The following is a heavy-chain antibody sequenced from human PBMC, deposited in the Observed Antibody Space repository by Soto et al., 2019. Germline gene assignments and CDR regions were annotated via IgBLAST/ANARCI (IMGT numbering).Heavy chain of an antibody. V-gene: IGHV3-30*18. Sequence: QVQLVESGGGVVQPGRSLRLSCAASGFTFSSYGMHWVRQAPGKGLEWVAVISYDGSNKYYADSVKGRFTISRDNSKNTLYLQMNSLRAEDTAVYYCAKRKGESSTYYFDYWGQGTLVTVSS. D-gene: IGHD3-10*01. CDR3: AKRKGESSTYYFDY. J-gene: IGHJ4*02. CDR1: GFTFSSYG. CDR2: ISYDGSNK.